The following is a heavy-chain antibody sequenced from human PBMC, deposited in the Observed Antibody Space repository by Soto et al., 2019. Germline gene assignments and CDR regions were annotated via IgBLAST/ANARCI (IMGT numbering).Heavy chain of an antibody. D-gene: IGHD3-22*01. J-gene: IGHJ4*02. Sequence: GGYLRLSCAASGFTFSSYAMHWVRQAPGKGLEWVAVISYDGSNKYYADSVKGRFTISRDNSKNTLYLQMNSLRAEDTAVYYCALPGDSSGYYSYYFDYWGQGTLVTVSS. CDR2: ISYDGSNK. CDR1: GFTFSSYA. V-gene: IGHV3-30*04. CDR3: ALPGDSSGYYSYYFDY.